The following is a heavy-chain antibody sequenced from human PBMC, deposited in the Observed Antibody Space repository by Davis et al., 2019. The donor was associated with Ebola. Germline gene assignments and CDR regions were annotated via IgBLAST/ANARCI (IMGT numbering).Heavy chain of an antibody. CDR2: INHSGST. CDR3: ARARGAVAGYFDY. J-gene: IGHJ4*02. V-gene: IGHV4-34*01. D-gene: IGHD6-19*01. CDR1: GGSLSGYY. Sequence: PSETLSLTCAVYGGSLSGYYWSWVRQPPGKGLEWIGEINHSGSTNYNPSLKSRVTISLDTSKNQFSLKLNSVTDADTAVYYCARARGAVAGYFDYWGQGTLVTVSS.